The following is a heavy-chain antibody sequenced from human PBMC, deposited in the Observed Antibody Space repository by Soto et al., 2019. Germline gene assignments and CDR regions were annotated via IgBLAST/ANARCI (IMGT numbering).Heavy chain of an antibody. CDR3: ARSRFYYGSGSYFDY. D-gene: IGHD3-10*01. CDR2: INHSGST. Sequence: SETLSLTCAVYGGSFSGYYWSWIRQPPGKGLEWIGEINHSGSTNYNPSLKSRVTISVDTSKNQFSLKLSSVTAADTAVYYCARSRFYYGSGSYFDYWGQGTLGT. CDR1: GGSFSGYY. J-gene: IGHJ4*02. V-gene: IGHV4-34*01.